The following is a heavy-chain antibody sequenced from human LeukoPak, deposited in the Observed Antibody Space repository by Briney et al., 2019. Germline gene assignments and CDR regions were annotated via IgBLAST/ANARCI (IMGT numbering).Heavy chain of an antibody. CDR3: ARDSHKLHSSAYFYFFDY. D-gene: IGHD3-22*01. V-gene: IGHV3-53*05. Sequence: GGSLRLSCAASGFTVSSDYMGWVRQAPGKGLEYVSIIYGGGDTFYADSVKGRLTISRDNSKNTLYLQMNSLRAEDTAVYYCARDSHKLHSSAYFYFFDYWGQGTLVSVSS. CDR1: GFTVSSDY. J-gene: IGHJ4*02. CDR2: IYGGGDT.